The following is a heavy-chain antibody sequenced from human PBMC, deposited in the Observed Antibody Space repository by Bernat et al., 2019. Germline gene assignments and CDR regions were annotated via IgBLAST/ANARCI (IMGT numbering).Heavy chain of an antibody. CDR3: ARDRSGGWIDP. D-gene: IGHD2-15*01. Sequence: VQLVESGGGVVQPGRSLRLSCAASGFTFSGYWMYWVRQAPGKGLVWVSRISSDGSGTTYADSVKGRFTISRDNAKNTLYLQMNGLRAEDTAVYFCARDRSGGWIDPWGQGTLVTVSS. CDR2: ISSDGSGT. J-gene: IGHJ5*02. V-gene: IGHV3-74*01. CDR1: GFTFSGYW.